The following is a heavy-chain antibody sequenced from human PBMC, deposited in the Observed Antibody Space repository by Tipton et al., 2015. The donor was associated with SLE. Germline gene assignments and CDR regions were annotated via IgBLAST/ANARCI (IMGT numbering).Heavy chain of an antibody. V-gene: IGHV4-39*01. CDR2: IYFSGNT. Sequence: TLSLTCSVSGASMSRSDYYWGWIRQPPGKGLEWIGSIYFSGNTYYNPSLKSRVTISLDTSKNQFSLTLSSVTAADTAQYYCARHLSVGTSMGYFDYWGQGSLVTVSS. J-gene: IGHJ4*02. CDR1: GASMSRSDYY. D-gene: IGHD1-7*01. CDR3: ARHLSVGTSMGYFDY.